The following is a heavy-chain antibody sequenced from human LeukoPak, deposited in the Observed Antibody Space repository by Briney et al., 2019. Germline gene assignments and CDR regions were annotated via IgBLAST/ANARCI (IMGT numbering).Heavy chain of an antibody. Sequence: GGSPRLSCTASGFTFGDYSMSWFRQAPGKGLEWVGFIRGRAYGGTTEYAASVKGRFTISRDDSKSIAYLEMNSLKTEDTGVYYCTRESSRGWAYHYYYMDVWGKGTTVTVSS. CDR3: TRESSRGWAYHYYYMDV. D-gene: IGHD6-19*01. CDR1: GFTFGDYS. J-gene: IGHJ6*03. CDR2: IRGRAYGGTT. V-gene: IGHV3-49*03.